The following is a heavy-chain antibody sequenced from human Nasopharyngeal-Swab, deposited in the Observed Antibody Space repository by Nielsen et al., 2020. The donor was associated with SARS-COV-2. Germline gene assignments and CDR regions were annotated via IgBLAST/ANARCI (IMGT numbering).Heavy chain of an antibody. J-gene: IGHJ4*02. Sequence: GESLKISCAASGFTFSSYWMSWVRQAPGKGLEWVANIKQEGSEKYYVDSVKGRFTISRDNAKNSLYLQMNSLRAEDTAVYYCARHYDYVWGSYRPFDYWGQGTLVTVSS. V-gene: IGHV3-7*01. D-gene: IGHD3-16*02. CDR2: IKQEGSEK. CDR1: GFTFSSYW. CDR3: ARHYDYVWGSYRPFDY.